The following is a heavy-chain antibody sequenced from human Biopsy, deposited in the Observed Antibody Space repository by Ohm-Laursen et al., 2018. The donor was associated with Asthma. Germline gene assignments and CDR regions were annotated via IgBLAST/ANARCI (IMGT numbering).Heavy chain of an antibody. D-gene: IGHD4-17*01. Sequence: SLRLSCTASGFTFSSYGMHWVRQAPGKGLEWVAVISYDGSNKYYVDSVKGRFTISRDNSKNTLYLQMNSLRAEDTAVYYCAREGGDYLSGYYYYGMDVWGQGTTVTVSS. CDR3: AREGGDYLSGYYYYGMDV. V-gene: IGHV3-30*03. CDR1: GFTFSSYG. J-gene: IGHJ6*02. CDR2: ISYDGSNK.